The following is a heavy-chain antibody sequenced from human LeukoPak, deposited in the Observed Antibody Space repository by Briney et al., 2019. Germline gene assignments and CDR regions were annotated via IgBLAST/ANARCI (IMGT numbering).Heavy chain of an antibody. CDR2: IYYSGST. Sequence: SQTLSLTCTVSGGSISSGGYYWSWIRQHPGKGLEWIGYIYYSGSTYYNPSLKSRVTISVDTSKNQFSLKLSSVTAADAAVYYCARARDTAANNWFDPWGQGTLVTVSS. V-gene: IGHV4-31*03. CDR1: GGSISSGGYY. D-gene: IGHD6-13*01. J-gene: IGHJ5*02. CDR3: ARARDTAANNWFDP.